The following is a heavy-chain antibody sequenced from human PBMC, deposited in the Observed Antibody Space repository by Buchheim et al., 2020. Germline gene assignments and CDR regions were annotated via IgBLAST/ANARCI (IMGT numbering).Heavy chain of an antibody. D-gene: IGHD3-3*01. CDR3: AIGTGITNFGVVITTYYYYYGMNV. V-gene: IGHV1-2*02. Sequence: QVQLVQSGAEVKKPGASVKVSCKASGYTFTGHYMHWVRQAPGQGLEWMGWINPNSGGTNYAQKFQGRVTMTRDTSLSTAYMELIRLRSDDTAVYYCAIGTGITNFGVVITTYYYYYGMNVWG. J-gene: IGHJ6*02. CDR1: GYTFTGHY. CDR2: INPNSGGT.